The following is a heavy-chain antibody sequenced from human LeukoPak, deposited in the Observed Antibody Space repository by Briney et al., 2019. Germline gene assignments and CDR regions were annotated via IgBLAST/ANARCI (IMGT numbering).Heavy chain of an antibody. Sequence: GVSLRLSCAASGFTFSKYWMHWVRQAPGKGLVWVSRINSDGSSTTYADSVKGRFTISRDNAKNTLYLQMNSLRAEDTAVYFCARRYRSSSDYWGQGTLVAVSS. CDR1: GFTFSKYW. CDR3: ARRYRSSSDY. D-gene: IGHD1-14*01. V-gene: IGHV3-74*01. CDR2: INSDGSST. J-gene: IGHJ4*02.